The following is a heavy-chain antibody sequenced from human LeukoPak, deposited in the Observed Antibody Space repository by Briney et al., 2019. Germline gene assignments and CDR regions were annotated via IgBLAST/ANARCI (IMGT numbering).Heavy chain of an antibody. J-gene: IGHJ4*02. CDR1: GFTFSSYS. Sequence: PGGSLRLSCAGSGFTFSSYSMNWVRQAPGEGLEWVSCISSSSSYIYYADSVKGRFTISRDNDKNSLYLQMNSLRAEDTAVYYCATSPVYSYGHPYYFDYWGQGTLVTVSS. V-gene: IGHV3-21*01. CDR3: ATSPVYSYGHPYYFDY. CDR2: ISSSSSYI. D-gene: IGHD5-18*01.